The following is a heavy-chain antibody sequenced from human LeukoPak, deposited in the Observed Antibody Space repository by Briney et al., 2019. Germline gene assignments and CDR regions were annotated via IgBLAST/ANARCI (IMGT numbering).Heavy chain of an antibody. CDR2: IRQDDSEK. V-gene: IGHV3-7*01. Sequence: PSETLSLTCAVNVGPFSGYYWSWVRQPPGKGLEWMGNIRQDDSEKNYVDSVKGRFTISRDNAKSSLYLQMNSLRAEDTAIYYCATDRKVGTWDPRFNYWGQGTLVTVSS. J-gene: IGHJ4*02. D-gene: IGHD4-23*01. CDR1: VGPFSGYY. CDR3: ATDRKVGTWDPRFNY.